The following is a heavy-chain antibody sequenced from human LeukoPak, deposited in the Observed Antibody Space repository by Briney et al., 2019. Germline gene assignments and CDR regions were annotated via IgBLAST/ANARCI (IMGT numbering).Heavy chain of an antibody. CDR2: ISGSGGST. CDR1: GFTFSSYA. J-gene: IGHJ4*02. CDR3: AKDQAAAGGDYYFDY. Sequence: GGXLRLSCAASGFTFSSYAMSWVRQAPGKGLEWVSAISGSGGSTYYADSVKGRFTISRDNSKNTLYLQMNSLRAEDTAVYYCAKDQAAAGGDYYFDYWGQGTLVTVSS. D-gene: IGHD6-13*01. V-gene: IGHV3-23*01.